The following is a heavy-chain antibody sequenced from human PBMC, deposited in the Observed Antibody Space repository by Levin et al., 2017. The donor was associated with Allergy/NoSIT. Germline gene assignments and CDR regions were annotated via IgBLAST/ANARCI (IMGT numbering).Heavy chain of an antibody. Sequence: ASVKVSCKASGYIFTDYYIHWVRQAPGQGLEWMGWINPNNGGTIYAQNFQGRVTMTTDTSITTAYMELDRLTSAHTAVYYCARWNNDEIYGRRDTFDIWGQGTMVTVSS. J-gene: IGHJ3*02. CDR3: ARWNNDEIYGRRDTFDI. CDR1: GYIFTDYY. CDR2: INPNNGGT. D-gene: IGHD1/OR15-1a*01. V-gene: IGHV1-2*02.